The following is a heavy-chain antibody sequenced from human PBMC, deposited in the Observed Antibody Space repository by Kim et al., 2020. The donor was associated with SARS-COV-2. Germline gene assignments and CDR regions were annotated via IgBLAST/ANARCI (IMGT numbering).Heavy chain of an antibody. V-gene: IGHV4-39*07. D-gene: IGHD3-10*01. CDR2: GST. J-gene: IGHJ5*02. Sequence: GSTDYNPALKRRVTISVDTSKNQFSLKLSSVTAADTAVYYCARARGWFDPWGQGTLVTVSS. CDR3: ARARGWFDP.